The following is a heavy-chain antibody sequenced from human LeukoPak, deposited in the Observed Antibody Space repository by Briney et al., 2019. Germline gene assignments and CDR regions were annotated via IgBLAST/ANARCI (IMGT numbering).Heavy chain of an antibody. D-gene: IGHD6-19*01. CDR3: TRDQGLYSSGWYLDY. CDR1: GFTFGDYA. J-gene: IGHJ4*02. CDR2: IRSKAYGGTT. V-gene: IGHV3-49*03. Sequence: GGSLRFSCTASGFTFGDYAMSWFRQAPGKGVEWVGFIRSKAYGGTTEYAASVKGRFTISRDDSESIAYLQMNSQKTEDSAVYYCTRDQGLYSSGWYLDYWGQGTLVTVSS.